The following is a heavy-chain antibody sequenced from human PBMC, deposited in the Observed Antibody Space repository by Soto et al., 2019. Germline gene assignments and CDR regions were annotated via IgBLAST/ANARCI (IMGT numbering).Heavy chain of an antibody. D-gene: IGHD5-12*01. V-gene: IGHV3-21*01. Sequence: EVQLVESGGGLVKPGGSLRLSCAASGFTFSSYSMNWVRQARGKGLEWVSSISSSSSYIYYADSVKGRFTISRDNAKNSLYLQMNSLRAEDTAVYYCARMAREYSGYYIDYWGQGTLVTVSS. CDR2: ISSSSSYI. CDR3: ARMAREYSGYYIDY. J-gene: IGHJ4*02. CDR1: GFTFSSYS.